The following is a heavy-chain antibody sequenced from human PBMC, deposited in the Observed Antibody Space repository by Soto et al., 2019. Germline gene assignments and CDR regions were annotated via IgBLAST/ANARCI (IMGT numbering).Heavy chain of an antibody. CDR3: ARGVPFGHYSMDV. J-gene: IGHJ6*02. CDR2: IKHSGST. V-gene: IGHV4-34*01. Sequence: QVQLQQWGAGLLKPSETLSLTCAVYDGSFTGFHWTWIRRPPGKGLEWIGEIKHSGSTNYNPSLPRRVTISVDTSKNQFSLKLNSVTAADTAVYYCARGVPFGHYSMDVWGQGTTVTVSS. D-gene: IGHD3-3*01. CDR1: DGSFTGFH.